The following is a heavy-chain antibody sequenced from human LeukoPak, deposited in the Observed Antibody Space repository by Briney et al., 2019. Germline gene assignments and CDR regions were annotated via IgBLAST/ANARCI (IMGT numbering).Heavy chain of an antibody. V-gene: IGHV5-51*01. D-gene: IGHD6-13*01. CDR1: GYSFTSYW. Sequence: GESLKISCKGSGYSFTSYWIGWVRQMPGKGLEWMGIIYPGDSDTRYSPPFQGQVTISADKSISTAYLQWSSLKASDTAMYYCATGSVPAGSYYYFDYWGQGTLVTVSS. J-gene: IGHJ4*02. CDR3: ATGSVPAGSYYYFDY. CDR2: IYPGDSDT.